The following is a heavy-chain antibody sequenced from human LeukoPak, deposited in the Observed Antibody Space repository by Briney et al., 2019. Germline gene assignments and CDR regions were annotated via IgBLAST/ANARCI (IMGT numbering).Heavy chain of an antibody. CDR3: ARSGSDSAYYYYMDV. V-gene: IGHV4-59*01. J-gene: IGHJ6*03. CDR2: SYYNGNT. CDR1: GGSITNYY. D-gene: IGHD3-10*01. Sequence: PSETLSLTCTVSGGSITNYYWSWIRQPPGRGLEWIGFSYYNGNTNYNPSLKSRVTISVDMSKNQFSLSLKSVTAADTAVYYCARSGSDSAYYYYMDVWGKGTTVTISS.